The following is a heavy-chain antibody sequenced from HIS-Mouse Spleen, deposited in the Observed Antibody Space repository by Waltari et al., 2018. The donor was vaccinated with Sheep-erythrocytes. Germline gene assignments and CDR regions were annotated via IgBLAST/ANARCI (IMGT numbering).Heavy chain of an antibody. J-gene: IGHJ3*02. CDR3: AREVGATGLAFDI. CDR1: GYTFTGYY. D-gene: IGHD1-26*01. Sequence: QVQLVQSGAEVKKPGASVKVSCKASGYTFTGYYMHWVRQAPGQGLEWMGWINPNRGGTNYAQKFQGRVTMTRDTSISTAYMELSRLRSDDTAVYYCAREVGATGLAFDIWGQGTMVTVSS. V-gene: IGHV1-2*02. CDR2: INPNRGGT.